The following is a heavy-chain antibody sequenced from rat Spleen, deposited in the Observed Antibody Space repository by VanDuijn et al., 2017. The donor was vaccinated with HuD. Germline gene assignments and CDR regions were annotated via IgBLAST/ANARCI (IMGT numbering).Heavy chain of an antibody. CDR1: GFTFTNYY. CDR3: ARPSTETYCFDY. J-gene: IGHJ2*01. V-gene: IGHV5-22*01. CDR2: ISYEGSST. Sequence: EVQLVESGGGLVQPGRSMKLSCAASGFTFTNYYMAWVRQAPGKGLEWVASISYEGSSTYYGDSVKGRFTISRDNAKSTLYLQMNSLRSEDTATYYCARPSTETYCFDYWGQGVMVTVSS. D-gene: IGHD1-11*01.